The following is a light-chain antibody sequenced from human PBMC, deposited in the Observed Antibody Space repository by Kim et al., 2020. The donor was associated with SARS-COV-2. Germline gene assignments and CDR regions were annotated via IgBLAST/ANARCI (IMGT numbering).Light chain of an antibody. CDR3: QQSHTAPLLT. Sequence: SVGDRVTITCRASQSINAYLNSYQQKPGKAPKLLIYAASTMQSGVPSRFSGSGSGTDFTLTITSLQPEDFATYYCQQSHTAPLLTFGGGTKVDIK. V-gene: IGKV1-39*01. CDR2: AAS. J-gene: IGKJ4*01. CDR1: QSINAY.